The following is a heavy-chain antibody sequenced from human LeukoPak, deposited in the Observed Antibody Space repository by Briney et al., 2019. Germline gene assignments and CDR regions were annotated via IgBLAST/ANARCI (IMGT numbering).Heavy chain of an antibody. Sequence: ASVKVSCKASGYTFTGYYMHWVRQAPRQGLEWMGWINPNSGGTNYAQKFQGRVTMTRDTSISTAYMELSRLRSDDTAVYYCARWYSYDSSGDKEDAFDVWGQGTMVTVSS. CDR2: INPNSGGT. J-gene: IGHJ3*01. V-gene: IGHV1-2*02. CDR3: ARWYSYDSSGDKEDAFDV. CDR1: GYTFTGYY. D-gene: IGHD3-22*01.